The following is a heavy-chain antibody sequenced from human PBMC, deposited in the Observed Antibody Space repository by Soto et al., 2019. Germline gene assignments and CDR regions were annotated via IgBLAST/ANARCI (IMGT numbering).Heavy chain of an antibody. D-gene: IGHD3-10*01. CDR3: ARVHGSGSYHIVDY. J-gene: IGHJ4*02. Sequence: SETLSLTCTVSGGSISSGDYYWSWIRQPPGKGLEWIGYIYYSGSTYYNPSLKSRVTISVDTSKNQFSLKLSSVTAADTAVYYCARVHGSGSYHIVDYWGQGTLVTVSS. CDR1: GGSISSGDYY. CDR2: IYYSGST. V-gene: IGHV4-30-4*01.